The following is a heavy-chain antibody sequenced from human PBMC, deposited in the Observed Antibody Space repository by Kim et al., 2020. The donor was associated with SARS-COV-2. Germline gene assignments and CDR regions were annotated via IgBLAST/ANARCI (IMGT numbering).Heavy chain of an antibody. CDR2: ISYDGNNK. Sequence: GGSLRLSCAASGFTFSSYAMHWVRQAPGKGLEWVSFISYDGNNKYYIDSVKGRFTISRDDSKNTLYLQMSSLRAEDTAVYYCARAGAGYCSGGTCEYPVGDYWGQGTLVTVSS. CDR3: ARAGAGYCSGGTCEYPVGDY. D-gene: IGHD2-15*01. J-gene: IGHJ4*02. CDR1: GFTFSSYA. V-gene: IGHV3-30*04.